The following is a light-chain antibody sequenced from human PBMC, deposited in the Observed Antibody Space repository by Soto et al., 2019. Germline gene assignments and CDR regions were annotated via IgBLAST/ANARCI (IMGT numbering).Light chain of an antibody. Sequence: EIVMTQSPVTLSVSPGERATLSCRASQSVNNNLAWYQQKPGQAPRLLIFGASTRATGIPDRFGGSGSGTEFTLTISGLQSEDFAIYYYQQYDDWPPWTFGQGTKVEVK. V-gene: IGKV3-15*01. CDR3: QQYDDWPPWT. CDR2: GAS. J-gene: IGKJ1*01. CDR1: QSVNNN.